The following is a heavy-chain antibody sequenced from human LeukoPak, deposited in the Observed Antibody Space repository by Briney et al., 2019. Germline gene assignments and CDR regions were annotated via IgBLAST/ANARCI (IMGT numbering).Heavy chain of an antibody. Sequence: GGSLRLSCAASGFTFSSYSMNWVRQAPGKGLEWVSHISSSSSTIYYADSVKGRFTISRDNAKNSLYLQMNSLRDEDTAVYYCARDFVVVVAATLNAFDIWGQGTMVTVSS. CDR2: ISSSSSTI. CDR1: GFTFSSYS. V-gene: IGHV3-48*02. CDR3: ARDFVVVVAATLNAFDI. J-gene: IGHJ3*02. D-gene: IGHD2-15*01.